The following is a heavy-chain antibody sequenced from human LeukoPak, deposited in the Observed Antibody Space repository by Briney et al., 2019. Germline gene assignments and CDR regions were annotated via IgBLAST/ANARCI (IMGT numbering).Heavy chain of an antibody. V-gene: IGHV3-30*18. J-gene: IGHJ4*02. CDR1: GFTFSSYG. CDR2: ISYDGSNK. Sequence: TGGSLRLSCAASGFTFSSYGMHWVRQAPGNGLEWVAVISYDGSNKYYADSVKGRFTISRDNSKNTLYLQMNSLRAEDTAVYYCAKGGFYYYDCSGYNDYWGQGTLVTISS. CDR3: AKGGFYYYDCSGYNDY. D-gene: IGHD3-22*01.